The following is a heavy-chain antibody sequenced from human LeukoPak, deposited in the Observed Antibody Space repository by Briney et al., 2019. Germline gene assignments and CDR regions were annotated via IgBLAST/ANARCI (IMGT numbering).Heavy chain of an antibody. CDR1: GGSISSGGYY. V-gene: IGHV4-31*03. CDR3: ARYWDSSGYDAFDI. CDR2: IYYSGST. Sequence: SETLSLTCTVSGGSISSGGYYWSWIRQHPGMGLEWIGYIYYSGSTYYNPSLKSRVTISVDTSKNQFSLKLSSVTAADTAVYYCARYWDSSGYDAFDIWGQGTMVTVSS. D-gene: IGHD3-22*01. J-gene: IGHJ3*02.